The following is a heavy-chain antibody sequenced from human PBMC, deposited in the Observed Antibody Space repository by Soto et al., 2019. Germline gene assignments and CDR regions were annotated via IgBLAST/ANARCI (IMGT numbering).Heavy chain of an antibody. Sequence: DVQLLESGGGLAQRGGSLRLSCAASGFSFSTYGMTWVRQATGKGLEWVSYGGSGGSTYYADSVKGRFTISRDNSKNTLYLQMNSLRAEDTSVYYCVKFRGRAYPYYYMDVWGNWTKVTVSS. V-gene: IGHV3-23*01. CDR1: GFSFSTYG. CDR2: GGSGGST. J-gene: IGHJ6*03. CDR3: VKFRGRAYPYYYMDV.